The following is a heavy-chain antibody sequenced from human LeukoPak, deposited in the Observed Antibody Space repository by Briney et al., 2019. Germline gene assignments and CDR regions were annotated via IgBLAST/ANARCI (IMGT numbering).Heavy chain of an antibody. CDR1: GGSISSYY. CDR2: IYYSGST. D-gene: IGHD4-11*01. CDR3: ARYRGKTTVSSLDWFDP. J-gene: IGHJ5*02. Sequence: SETPSLTCTVSGGSISSYYWSWIRQPPGKGLEWIGYIYYSGSTKYNPSLKSRVTISVDTSKNQFSLKLSSVTAADTAVYYCARYRGKTTVSSLDWFDPWGQGTLVTVSS. V-gene: IGHV4-59*01.